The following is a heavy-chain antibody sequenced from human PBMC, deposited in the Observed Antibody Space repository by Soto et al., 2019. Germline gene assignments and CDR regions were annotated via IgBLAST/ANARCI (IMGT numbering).Heavy chain of an antibody. V-gene: IGHV1-3*01. J-gene: IGHJ4*02. D-gene: IGHD1-20*01. Sequence: QVQLVQSGAEVKRPGASVKVSCKASGYTFTNYAVHWVRQAPGQRLEWMGWINAGDGNTKYSRNFQGRVTITRDTSASTAYMELSSLRSEDTAVYYCAREDNWNDGGTFDYWGQGTLVTVSS. CDR1: GYTFTNYA. CDR3: AREDNWNDGGTFDY. CDR2: INAGDGNT.